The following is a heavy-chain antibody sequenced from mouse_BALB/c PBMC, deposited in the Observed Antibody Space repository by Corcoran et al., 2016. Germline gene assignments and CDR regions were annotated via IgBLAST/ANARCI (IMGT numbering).Heavy chain of an antibody. Sequence: EVQLQQSGAELVKPGASVKLSCTASGFNIKDTYMHWVKQRPEQGLEWIGRIDPANGNTKYDPTFQGKATITADTSSNTAYLQLSSLTSEDTAVDYCANWDWYFDVWGAGTTVTVSS. J-gene: IGHJ1*01. CDR3: ANWDWYFDV. CDR1: GFNIKDTY. D-gene: IGHD4-1*01. CDR2: IDPANGNT. V-gene: IGHV14-3*02.